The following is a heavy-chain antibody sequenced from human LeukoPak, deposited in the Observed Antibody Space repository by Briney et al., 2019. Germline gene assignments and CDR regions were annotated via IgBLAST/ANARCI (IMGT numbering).Heavy chain of an antibody. J-gene: IGHJ4*02. CDR1: GFTFSNYW. D-gene: IGHD3-10*01. CDR3: VKDIHYFQSDY. Sequence: GGSLRLSCTASGFTFSNYWMTWVRQAPGKGLEWLASIKQDGSEKQYVGSVRGRFTISRDNAKNVLDLQMDSLTAEDTALYYCVKDIHYFQSDYWGQGTLVTLSS. V-gene: IGHV3-7*01. CDR2: IKQDGSEK.